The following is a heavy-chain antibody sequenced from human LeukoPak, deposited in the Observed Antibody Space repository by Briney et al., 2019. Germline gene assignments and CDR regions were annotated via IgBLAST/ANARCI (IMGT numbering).Heavy chain of an antibody. CDR2: IIPNNGGT. CDR3: ARGLSIEGYNFNY. D-gene: IGHD5-24*01. CDR1: GYTFTDYY. Sequence: ASVEVSFKASGYTFTDYYIHWLRQARGQGLEWMGWIIPNNGGTNYAPKFRGRVTMTRDTSISTAYMELSMLRSDDTAVYYCARGLSIEGYNFNYWGQGTLVTVSS. V-gene: IGHV1-2*02. J-gene: IGHJ4*02.